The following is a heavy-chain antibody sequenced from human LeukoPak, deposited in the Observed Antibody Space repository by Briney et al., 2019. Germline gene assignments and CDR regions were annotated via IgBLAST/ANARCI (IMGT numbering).Heavy chain of an antibody. Sequence: SVKVSCKASGGTFSSYAISWVRQAPGQGLEWMGGIIPIFGTANYAQKFQGRVTITADESTSTAYMELSSLRSEDTAVYYCARPSYSGRYFDYWGQGTLVTVSS. CDR3: ARPSYSGRYFDY. CDR2: IIPIFGTA. CDR1: GGTFSSYA. D-gene: IGHD6-13*01. V-gene: IGHV1-69*13. J-gene: IGHJ4*02.